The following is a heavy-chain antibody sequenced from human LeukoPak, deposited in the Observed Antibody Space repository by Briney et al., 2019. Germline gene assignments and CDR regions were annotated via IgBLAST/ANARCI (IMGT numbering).Heavy chain of an antibody. D-gene: IGHD2-8*02. CDR3: ARDSNTDWYFDL. J-gene: IGHJ2*01. CDR2: IASDGSST. V-gene: IGHV3-74*01. CDR1: GFTFSSYW. Sequence: GGSLRLSCAASGFTFSSYWMNWVRHAPGKGLVWVSRIASDGSSTTYADSAKGRFTISRDNAKNTVYLQMNSLRAEDTAVYYCARDSNTDWYFDLWGRGTLVTVSS.